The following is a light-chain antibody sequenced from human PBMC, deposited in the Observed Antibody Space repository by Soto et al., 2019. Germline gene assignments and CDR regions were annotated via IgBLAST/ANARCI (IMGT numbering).Light chain of an antibody. CDR2: SNT. Sequence: QSVLTQPPSVSGAPGQTVTISCTGSSSNIGAGFDVHWYQQVPGTAPKLVPYSNTARPSGVPERFSGSSSGSSGSLAITGLLQEDEAGYYCQSYDSGVTGTVFGTGTKLTVL. V-gene: IGLV1-40*01. CDR1: SSNIGAGFD. CDR3: QSYDSGVTGTV. J-gene: IGLJ1*01.